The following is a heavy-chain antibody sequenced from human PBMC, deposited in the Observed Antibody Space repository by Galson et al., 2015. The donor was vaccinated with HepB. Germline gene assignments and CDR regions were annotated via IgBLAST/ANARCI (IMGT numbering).Heavy chain of an antibody. CDR1: GGSISNGGYY. Sequence: TLSLTCTVSGGSISNGGYYWSWIRQHPGKGLEWIGYMYYSGSTYYNPSLESRVTISVDTSKNQFSLKLSSVTAADTAVYYCARDPNYYMDVWGKGTTVTVSS. CDR2: MYYSGST. J-gene: IGHJ6*03. CDR3: ARDPNYYMDV. V-gene: IGHV4-31*03.